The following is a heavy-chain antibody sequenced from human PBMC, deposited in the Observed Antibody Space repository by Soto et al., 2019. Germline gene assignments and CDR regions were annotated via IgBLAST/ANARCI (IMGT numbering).Heavy chain of an antibody. D-gene: IGHD6-19*01. CDR3: ARHKQWLEDGAFALAY. Sequence: ASVKVSCKASGYTFTSYGISWVRQAPGQGLEWMGWISAYNGNTNYAQKLQGRVTMTTDTSTSTAYMELRSLRSDDTAVYYCARHKQWLEDGAFALAYWVQGTLVTVSS. V-gene: IGHV1-18*01. CDR2: ISAYNGNT. CDR1: GYTFTSYG. J-gene: IGHJ4*02.